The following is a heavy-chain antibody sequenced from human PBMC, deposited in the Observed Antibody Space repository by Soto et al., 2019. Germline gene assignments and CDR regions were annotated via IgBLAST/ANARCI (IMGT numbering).Heavy chain of an antibody. CDR1: GGSICSGDYY. Sequence: SETLSLSCTVSGGSICSGDYYWSWIRQPPGKGLEWIGYIYYSGSTYYNPSLKSRVTISVDTSKNQFSLKLSSVTAADTAVYYCARGRGYYDILTGPEPDYYFDYWGQGTLVTVSS. V-gene: IGHV4-30-4*01. D-gene: IGHD3-9*01. CDR3: ARGRGYYDILTGPEPDYYFDY. J-gene: IGHJ4*02. CDR2: IYYSGST.